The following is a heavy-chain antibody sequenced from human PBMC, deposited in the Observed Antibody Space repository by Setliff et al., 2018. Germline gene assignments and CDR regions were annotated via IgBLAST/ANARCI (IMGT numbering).Heavy chain of an antibody. J-gene: IGHJ3*02. D-gene: IGHD3-3*01. CDR3: ATPGRDDLDSPFEPFDI. CDR1: GASINSGHY. V-gene: IGHV4-38-2*01. Sequence: NPSETLSLTCAVSGASINSGHYWGWIRQPPGKGLEWIATIYHRGRKYYNPSLQSRVSASLDTSKNHFSLRLTSMTAADTAVYYCATPGRDDLDSPFEPFDIWGQGTMVTVSS. CDR2: IYHRGRK.